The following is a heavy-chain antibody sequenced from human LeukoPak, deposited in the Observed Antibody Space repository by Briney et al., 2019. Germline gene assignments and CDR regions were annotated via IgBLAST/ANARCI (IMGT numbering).Heavy chain of an antibody. Sequence: GGSLRLSCAASGFTFSDSFMNWIRQAPGKGLEWLSYISHSGSNLDYAESVRGRFTISRDNANHSLYLQINSLRAEDTAVYYCARGDSSGAPDYWGEGTLVTVSS. D-gene: IGHD3-22*01. CDR2: ISHSGSNL. CDR1: GFTFSDSF. J-gene: IGHJ4*02. CDR3: ARGDSSGAPDY. V-gene: IGHV3-11*01.